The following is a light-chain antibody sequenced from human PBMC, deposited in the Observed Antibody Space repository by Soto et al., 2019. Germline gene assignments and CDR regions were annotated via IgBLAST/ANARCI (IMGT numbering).Light chain of an antibody. Sequence: QSALTQPASVSGSPGQSITISCTGTSSDVGNYNYVSWYQQHPGKAPKLMIYDVNNRPSGVSNRFSGSKSGNTASLTISGLQAEDEADYYCSSYTSSSTSVFGGGTKLTVL. J-gene: IGLJ2*01. CDR3: SSYTSSSTSV. CDR2: DVN. CDR1: SSDVGNYNY. V-gene: IGLV2-14*01.